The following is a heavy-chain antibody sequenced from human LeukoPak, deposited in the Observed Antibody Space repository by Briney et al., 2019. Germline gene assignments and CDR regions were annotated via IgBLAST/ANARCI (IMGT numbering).Heavy chain of an antibody. D-gene: IGHD3-22*01. CDR2: IDPSGGRT. J-gene: IGHJ4*02. CDR3: ARGAFSRITMIVVIPDFDY. CDR1: GYTFTSYY. V-gene: IGHV1-46*01. Sequence: GASVKVSCKASGYTFTSYYMHWVRQAPGQGLGWMGIIDPSGGRTSYAQKFQGRVTMTRDTSTSTVYMELSSLRSEDTAVYYCARGAFSRITMIVVIPDFDYWGQGTLVTVSS.